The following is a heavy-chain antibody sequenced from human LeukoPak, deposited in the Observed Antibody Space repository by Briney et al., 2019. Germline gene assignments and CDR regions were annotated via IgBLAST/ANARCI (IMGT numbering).Heavy chain of an antibody. D-gene: IGHD2-2*01. CDR1: GGSFSGYY. Sequence: SETLSLTCAVYGGSFSGYYWSWIRQPPGKGLEWIGEINHSGSTNYNPSLKSRVTISVDTSKNQFSLKLSSVTAADTAVYYCARYCSSTSCYRGYYYGMDVWGQGTTVTVSS. V-gene: IGHV4-34*01. CDR2: INHSGST. CDR3: ARYCSSTSCYRGYYYGMDV. J-gene: IGHJ6*02.